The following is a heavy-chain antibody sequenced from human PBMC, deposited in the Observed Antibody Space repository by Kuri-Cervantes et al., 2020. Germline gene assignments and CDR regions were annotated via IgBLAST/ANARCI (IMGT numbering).Heavy chain of an antibody. V-gene: IGHV3-52*01. CDR2: IKCDGSEK. CDR1: GFTFSSSW. D-gene: IGHD1-26*01. Sequence: GESLKISCAASGFTFSSSWMHWVCQAPEKGLEWVADIKCDGSEKYYVDSVKGRLTISRDNSKNTLYLQMNSLRAEDTAVYYCAKPISGSSTGDAFDIWGQGTMVTVSS. J-gene: IGHJ3*02. CDR3: AKPISGSSTGDAFDI.